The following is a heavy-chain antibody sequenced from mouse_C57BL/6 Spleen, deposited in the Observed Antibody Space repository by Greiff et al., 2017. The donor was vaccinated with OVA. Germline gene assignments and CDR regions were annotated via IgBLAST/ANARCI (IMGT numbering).Heavy chain of an antibody. Sequence: VQLQQSGAELVKPGASVKISCKASGYAFSSYWMNWVKQRPGKGLEWIGQIYPGDGDTNYNGKFKGKATLTADKSSSTAYMQLSSLTSEDSAVYFCARAYYGSSSLDYWGQGTSVTVSS. D-gene: IGHD1-1*01. CDR2: IYPGDGDT. J-gene: IGHJ4*01. CDR1: GYAFSSYW. CDR3: ARAYYGSSSLDY. V-gene: IGHV1-80*01.